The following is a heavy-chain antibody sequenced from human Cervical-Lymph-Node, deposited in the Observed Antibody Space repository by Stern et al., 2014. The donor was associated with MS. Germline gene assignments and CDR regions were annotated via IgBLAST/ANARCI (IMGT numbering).Heavy chain of an antibody. CDR1: GGSFSSYA. CDR3: TREATAHSGTFDF. V-gene: IGHV1-69*01. CDR2: IVLMYGAA. D-gene: IGHD1-14*01. J-gene: IGHJ4*02. Sequence: VQLVESGAGMKKPGSSVKVSCKASGGSFSSYAVNWVRQAPGQAPEWMGGIVLMYGAANYAQKFQGRVTLIADESTSTAYMELISLTSEDTAVYYCTREATAHSGTFDFWGQGTLVTV.